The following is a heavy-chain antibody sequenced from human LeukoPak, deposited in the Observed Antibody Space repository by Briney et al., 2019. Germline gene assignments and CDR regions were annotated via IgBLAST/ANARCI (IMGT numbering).Heavy chain of an antibody. V-gene: IGHV1-69*05. J-gene: IGHJ4*02. Sequence: SVKVSCKASGGTFSSYAISWVRQAPGQGLEWMGGIIPIFGTANYAQKLQGRVTITTDESTSTAYMELSSLRSEDTAVYYCARAPILYYDFWSGNFDYWGQGTLVTVSS. CDR3: ARAPILYYDFWSGNFDY. D-gene: IGHD3-3*01. CDR1: GGTFSSYA. CDR2: IIPIFGTA.